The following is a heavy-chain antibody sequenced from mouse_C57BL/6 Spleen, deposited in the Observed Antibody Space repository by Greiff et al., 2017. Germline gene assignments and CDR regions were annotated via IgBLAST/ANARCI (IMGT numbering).Heavy chain of an antibody. CDR3: ARRGYDYPFAY. CDR1: GFTFSDYY. V-gene: IGHV5-12*01. Sequence: EVQGVESGGGLVQPGGSLKLSCAASGFTFSDYYMYWVRQTPEKRLEWVAYISNGGGSTYYPDTVKGRFTISRDNAKNTLYLQMSRLKSEDTAMYYCARRGYDYPFAYWGQGTLVTVSA. J-gene: IGHJ3*01. D-gene: IGHD2-4*01. CDR2: ISNGGGST.